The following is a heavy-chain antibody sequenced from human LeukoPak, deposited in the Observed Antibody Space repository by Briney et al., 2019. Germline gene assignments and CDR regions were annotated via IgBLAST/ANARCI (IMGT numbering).Heavy chain of an antibody. D-gene: IGHD6-19*01. CDR1: GFTFSSYA. V-gene: IGHV3-30-3*01. Sequence: PGGSLRLSCAASGFTFSSYAMHWVRQAPGKGLEWVAVISYDGSNKYYADSVKGRFTISRDNSKNTLYLQMNSLRAEDTAVYYCARGLSRIAVAAQGYWGQGTLVTVSS. CDR2: ISYDGSNK. J-gene: IGHJ4*02. CDR3: ARGLSRIAVAAQGY.